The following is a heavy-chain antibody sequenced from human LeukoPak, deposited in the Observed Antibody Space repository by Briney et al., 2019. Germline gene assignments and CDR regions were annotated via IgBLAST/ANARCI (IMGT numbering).Heavy chain of an antibody. J-gene: IGHJ4*02. D-gene: IGHD6-19*01. CDR1: GFTFSSYA. Sequence: PGGSLRLSCAASGFTFSSYAMSWVRQAPGKGLEWVSAISGSGGSTYYADSVKGRFTISRDNSKNTLYLQMNSLRAEDTAVYYCAKEGASSGWYPPPRIFDYWGQGTLVTVSS. CDR2: ISGSGGST. V-gene: IGHV3-23*01. CDR3: AKEGASSGWYPPPRIFDY.